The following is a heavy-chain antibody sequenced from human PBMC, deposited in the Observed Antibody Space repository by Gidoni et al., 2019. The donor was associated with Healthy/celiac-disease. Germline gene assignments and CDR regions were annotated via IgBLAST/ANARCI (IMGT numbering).Heavy chain of an antibody. CDR1: AFSLSTSGVG. J-gene: IGHJ5*02. CDR3: AHRRWTSVRDNWFNP. D-gene: IGHD2-15*01. Sequence: QTTLQESGPTLVKPTQTPTLTCTLSAFSLSTSGVGVGWIRQSPGKALEWLALIYWDDDKRYSPTLKTRLTNTNDTSKNQVVRTMTNMDPVDTATYYCAHRRWTSVRDNWFNPWGQGTLVTVSS. V-gene: IGHV2-5*02. CDR2: IYWDDDK.